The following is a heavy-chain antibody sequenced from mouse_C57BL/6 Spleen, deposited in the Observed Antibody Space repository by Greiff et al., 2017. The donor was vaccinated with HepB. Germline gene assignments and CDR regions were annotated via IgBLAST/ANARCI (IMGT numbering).Heavy chain of an antibody. CDR1: GFTFSSYA. Sequence: EVQVVESGEGLVKPGGSLKLSCAASGFTFSSYAMSWVRQTPEKRLEWVAYISSGGDYIYYADTVKGRFTISRDNARNTLYLQMSSLKSEDTAMYYCTREGSYGSSYYAMDYWGQGTSVTVSS. D-gene: IGHD1-1*01. CDR2: ISSGGDYI. CDR3: TREGSYGSSYYAMDY. J-gene: IGHJ4*01. V-gene: IGHV5-9-1*02.